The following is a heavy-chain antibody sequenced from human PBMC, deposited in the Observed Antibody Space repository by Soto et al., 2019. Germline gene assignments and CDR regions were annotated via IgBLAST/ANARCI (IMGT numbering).Heavy chain of an antibody. CDR3: ARHRPSGRSSATGDFDY. CDR2: IYYSGST. Sequence: PSETLSLTCTVCGGSISSSSYYWGWIRQPPGRGLEWIGSIYYSGSTYYNPSLKSRVTISVDTSKNQFSLNLSSVAAADTAVYYCARHRPSGRSSATGDFDYWGQGTLAPVSS. J-gene: IGHJ4*02. CDR1: GGSISSSSYY. V-gene: IGHV4-39*01. D-gene: IGHD1-26*01.